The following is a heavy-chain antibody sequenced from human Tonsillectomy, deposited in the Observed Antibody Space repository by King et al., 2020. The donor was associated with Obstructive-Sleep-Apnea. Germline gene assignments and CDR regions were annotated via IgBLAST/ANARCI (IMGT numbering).Heavy chain of an antibody. D-gene: IGHD6-13*01. J-gene: IGHJ4*02. CDR1: GFTFDDYT. Sequence: VQLVESGGVVVQPGGSLRLSCAASGFTFDDYTMHWVRQAPGKGLEWVSLISWDGGSTYYADSVKGRFTISRDNSKNSLYLQMNSLRTEDTALYYCAKDQIAWNPTAAGPFFDYWGQGTLVTVSS. CDR2: ISWDGGST. V-gene: IGHV3-43*01. CDR3: AKDQIAWNPTAAGPFFDY.